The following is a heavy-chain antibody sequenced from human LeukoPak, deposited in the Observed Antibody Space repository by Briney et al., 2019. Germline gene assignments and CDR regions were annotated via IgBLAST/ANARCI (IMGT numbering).Heavy chain of an antibody. Sequence: SETLSLTCTVSGGSISSYYWSWIRQPPGKGLEWIGYIYTSGSTNSNPSLKSRVTISVDTSKNQFSLKLSSVTAADTAVYYCARARDGPSWLSPWFDPWGQGTLVTVSS. CDR1: GGSISSYY. J-gene: IGHJ5*02. CDR2: IYTSGST. V-gene: IGHV4-4*09. CDR3: ARARDGPSWLSPWFDP. D-gene: IGHD6-19*01.